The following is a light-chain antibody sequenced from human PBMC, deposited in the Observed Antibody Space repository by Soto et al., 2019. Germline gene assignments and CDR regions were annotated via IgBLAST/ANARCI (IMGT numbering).Light chain of an antibody. CDR1: SSNIGRNT. J-gene: IGLJ2*01. CDR2: GDN. Sequence: QAVVTQPPSASGTPGQRVTRSCSGGSSNIGRNTVSWYQQLPGTAPKVLISGDNQRSSGVPDRFSGSKSGTSASLAISGLQSEDEADYYCAAWDDSLSGPVFGGGTKLTVL. V-gene: IGLV1-44*01. CDR3: AAWDDSLSGPV.